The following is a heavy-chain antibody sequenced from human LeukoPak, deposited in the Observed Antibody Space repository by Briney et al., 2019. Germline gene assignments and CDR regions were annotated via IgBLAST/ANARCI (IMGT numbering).Heavy chain of an antibody. V-gene: IGHV1-8*01. Sequence: ASVKVSCKASGYTFTSYDINWVRQATGQGLEWMGWMNPNSGNTGYAQKFQGRVTMTRNTSISTAYMELRSLRSDDTAVYYCAREWELLAFDIWGQGTMVTVSS. CDR2: MNPNSGNT. CDR1: GYTFTSYD. J-gene: IGHJ3*02. D-gene: IGHD1-26*01. CDR3: AREWELLAFDI.